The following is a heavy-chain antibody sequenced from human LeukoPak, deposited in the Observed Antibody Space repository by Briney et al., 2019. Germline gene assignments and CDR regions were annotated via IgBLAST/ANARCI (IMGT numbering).Heavy chain of an antibody. Sequence: ASVKVSCKASGYTFNNYGITWVRQAPGQGLEWMGWISVYNGNTKYAQKIQGRVTMTTYTSTSTAYMELRSLRSDDTAIYYCARAEAVVAVPVALDYWGQGTLVTVSS. V-gene: IGHV1-18*01. CDR1: GYTFNNYG. CDR2: ISVYNGNT. J-gene: IGHJ4*02. CDR3: ARAEAVVAVPVALDY. D-gene: IGHD6-19*01.